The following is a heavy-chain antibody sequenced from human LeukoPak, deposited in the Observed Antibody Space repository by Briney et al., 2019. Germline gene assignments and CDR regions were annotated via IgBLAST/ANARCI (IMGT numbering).Heavy chain of an antibody. Sequence: GASVKVSCKVSGYTLTELSMHWVRQAPGKGLEWMGGFDPEDGETIYAQKFQGRVTMTEDTSTDTAYMELSSLRSEDTAVYYCARGKPVYDSSGYYSEGFDPWGQGTLVTVSS. D-gene: IGHD3-22*01. J-gene: IGHJ5*02. CDR2: FDPEDGET. CDR3: ARGKPVYDSSGYYSEGFDP. CDR1: GYTLTELS. V-gene: IGHV1-24*01.